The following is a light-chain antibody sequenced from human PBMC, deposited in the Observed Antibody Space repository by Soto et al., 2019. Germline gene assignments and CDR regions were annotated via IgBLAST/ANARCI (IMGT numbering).Light chain of an antibody. J-gene: IGLJ3*02. V-gene: IGLV4-69*01. CDR1: SGHSNYA. Sequence: QLVLTQSPSASASLGASVKLTCTLSSGHSNYAIAWHQQQPEKGPRYLMKLNSDGSHSKGDGIPDRFSGSSSGAERYLTIPSLQSEDEADYYCQTWGTGFWVFGGGTKVTVL. CDR2: LNSDGSH. CDR3: QTWGTGFWV.